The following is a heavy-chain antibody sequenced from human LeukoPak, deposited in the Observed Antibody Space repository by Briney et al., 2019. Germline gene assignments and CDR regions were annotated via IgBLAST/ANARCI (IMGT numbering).Heavy chain of an antibody. CDR2: IYHSGST. Sequence: PSETLSLTCAVSGYSISSGYYWGWIRQPPGKGLEWIGSIYHSGSTYYNPSLKSRVTISVDTSKNQFSLKLSSVTAADTAVYYCAIVSGGDAFDIWGQGTMVTVSS. CDR1: GYSISSGYY. CDR3: AIVSGGDAFDI. J-gene: IGHJ3*02. V-gene: IGHV4-38-2*01. D-gene: IGHD2-15*01.